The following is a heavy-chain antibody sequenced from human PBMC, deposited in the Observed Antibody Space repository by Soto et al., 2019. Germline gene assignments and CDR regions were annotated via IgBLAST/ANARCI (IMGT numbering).Heavy chain of an antibody. V-gene: IGHV1-18*01. CDR3: GRGTPGSAWYPPFDY. Sequence: QVQLVQSGAEVKTPGASVKVSCKASGYTLTNYGISWVRQAPGQGLEWMGWITAYKGVTNYAQKFQGRVTMTTDTSTSTAYMELTSLKSDDTALYYCGRGTPGSAWYPPFDYWGQGTLVTVSS. CDR1: GYTLTNYG. J-gene: IGHJ4*02. D-gene: IGHD6-13*01. CDR2: ITAYKGVT.